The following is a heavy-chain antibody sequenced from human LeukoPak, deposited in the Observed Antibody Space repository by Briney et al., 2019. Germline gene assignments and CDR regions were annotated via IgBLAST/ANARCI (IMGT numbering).Heavy chain of an antibody. Sequence: SGGSLRLSCAASGFTFSSYSMNWVRQAPGKGLEWVSSISSSSSYIYYADSVKGRFTISRDNAKNSLYLQMNSLRAEDTAVYYCARDRYYDSSGLYSLYYYYYMDVWGKGTTVTVSS. CDR2: ISSSSSYI. CDR1: GFTFSSYS. V-gene: IGHV3-21*01. J-gene: IGHJ6*03. D-gene: IGHD3-22*01. CDR3: ARDRYYDSSGLYSLYYYYYMDV.